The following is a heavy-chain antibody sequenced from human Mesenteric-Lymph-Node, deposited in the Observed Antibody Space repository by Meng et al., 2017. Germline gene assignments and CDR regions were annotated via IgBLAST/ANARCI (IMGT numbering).Heavy chain of an antibody. D-gene: IGHD6-13*01. Sequence: GESLKISCAASGFSFSNYGMHWVRQAPGKGLEWVAVIWYDGSNKYYADSVKGRFTISRDNSKNTLYLQMNSLRAEDTALYYCARRLATAGSSKYGLDVWGQGTTVTVSS. V-gene: IGHV3-33*01. CDR2: IWYDGSNK. J-gene: IGHJ6*02. CDR1: GFSFSNYG. CDR3: ARRLATAGSSKYGLDV.